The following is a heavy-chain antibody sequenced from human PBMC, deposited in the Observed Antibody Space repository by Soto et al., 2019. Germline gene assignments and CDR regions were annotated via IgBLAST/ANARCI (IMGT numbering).Heavy chain of an antibody. Sequence: QVQLVQSGAEVKKPGASVKVSCKASGYTFNSDGITWVRQAPGQGLEWMGWISAYNGNTNSDQKLQVRGTMTTDTSTSTADVELCSLRSAGTAVYYCAGGEVIVDYWGQGTLVTVSS. V-gene: IGHV1-18*01. D-gene: IGHD1-26*01. CDR2: ISAYNGNT. J-gene: IGHJ4*02. CDR3: AGGEVIVDY. CDR1: GYTFNSDG.